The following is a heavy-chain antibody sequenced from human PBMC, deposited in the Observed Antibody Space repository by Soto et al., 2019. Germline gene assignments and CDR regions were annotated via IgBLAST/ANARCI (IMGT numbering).Heavy chain of an antibody. CDR2: FIPIFGTA. V-gene: IGHV1-69*01. D-gene: IGHD1-26*01. J-gene: IGHJ4*02. CDR3: ARDGGRHSGGIDY. Sequence: QVQLVQSGAEVRKPGSSVKVSGKASGGTFSSYSINWVRQAPGQGLEWMGEFIPIFGTANYAQKFQGRVTITADESTSTAYMELSSLRSEDTAVYYCARDGGRHSGGIDYWGQGTLVTVSS. CDR1: GGTFSSYS.